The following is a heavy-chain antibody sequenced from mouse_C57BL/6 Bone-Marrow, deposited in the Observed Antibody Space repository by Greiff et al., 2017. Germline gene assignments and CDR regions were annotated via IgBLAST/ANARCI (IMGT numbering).Heavy chain of an antibody. Sequence: EVKLVESGGGLVKPGGSLKLSCAASGFTFSDYGMHWVRQAPEKGLEWVAYISSGSSTIYYADTVKGRFTISRDNAKNTLCLQMTSLRSEDTAMYYCAGNYGSSLWYFDVWGTGTTVTVSS. CDR1: GFTFSDYG. CDR2: ISSGSSTI. J-gene: IGHJ1*03. D-gene: IGHD1-1*01. CDR3: AGNYGSSLWYFDV. V-gene: IGHV5-17*01.